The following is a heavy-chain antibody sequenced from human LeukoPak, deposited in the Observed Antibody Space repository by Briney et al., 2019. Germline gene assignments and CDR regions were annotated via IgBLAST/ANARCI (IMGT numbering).Heavy chain of an antibody. J-gene: IGHJ4*02. D-gene: IGHD2-15*01. CDR3: VREILYCSGGSCYRGPFDN. V-gene: IGHV4-30-4*08. Sequence: KPSETLSLTCTVSGGSISSSSYYWGWIRHPPGKGLEWIGYIFHRGGTSYNPSLKSRILFSVDTSQNQFSLKLNSVTAADTAVYYCVREILYCSGGSCYRGPFDNWGQGTLVTVSA. CDR1: GGSISSSSYY. CDR2: IFHRGGT.